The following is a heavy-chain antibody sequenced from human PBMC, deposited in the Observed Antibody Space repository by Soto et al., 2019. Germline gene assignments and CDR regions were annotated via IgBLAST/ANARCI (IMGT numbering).Heavy chain of an antibody. D-gene: IGHD6-19*01. V-gene: IGHV5-51*01. CDR2: IYPGDSDT. J-gene: IGHJ6*03. CDR3: ARHRWRSSGWYLYYYYMDV. Sequence: PGESLKISCKGSGYSFTSYWIGWVRQMPGKGLEWMGIIYPGDSDTRYSPSFQGQVTISADKSISTAYLQWSSLKASDTAMYYCARHRWRSSGWYLYYYYMDVWGKGTTVTVSS. CDR1: GYSFTSYW.